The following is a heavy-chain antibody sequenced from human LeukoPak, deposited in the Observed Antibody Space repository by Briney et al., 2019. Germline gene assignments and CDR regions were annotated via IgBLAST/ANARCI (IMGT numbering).Heavy chain of an antibody. CDR1: GFTFSSYA. V-gene: IGHV3-23*01. D-gene: IGHD3-16*01. J-gene: IGHJ2*01. CDR3: ARDAGGAFYWYFDL. CDR2: ISGSGDST. Sequence: GGSLRLSCAASGFTFSSYAMTWVRQAPGKGLEWVSTISGSGDSTYYADSVKGRFTFSRDNSRNTLSLQIKSLRPDDTAVYYCARDAGGAFYWYFDLWGRGTLVTVSS.